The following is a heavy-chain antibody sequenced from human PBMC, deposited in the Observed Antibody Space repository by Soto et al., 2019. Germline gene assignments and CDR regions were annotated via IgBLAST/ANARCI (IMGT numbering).Heavy chain of an antibody. D-gene: IGHD5-18*01. Sequence: SLSPNSPVYGYSVTSGNYYWSWIRHPTGKGLEWIGYIYYSGNTNYSPSLKSRVTMSLDRSNNQFSLNLSSVTAADTAVYYCARIPVDTSMIYWFDPCGQGILVTVSS. CDR1: GYSVTSGNYY. J-gene: IGHJ5*01. CDR2: IYYSGNT. V-gene: IGHV4-61*01. CDR3: ARIPVDTSMIYWFDP.